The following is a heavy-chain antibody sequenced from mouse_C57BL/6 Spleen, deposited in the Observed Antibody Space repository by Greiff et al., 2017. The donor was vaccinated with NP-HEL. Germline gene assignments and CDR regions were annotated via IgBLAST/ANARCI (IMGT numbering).Heavy chain of an antibody. D-gene: IGHD1-1*01. CDR1: GYSFTGYF. CDR2: INPYNGDT. Sequence: EVQLQQSGPELVKPGDSVKISCKASGYSFTGYFMNWVMQSHGKSLEWIGRINPYNGDTFYNQKFKGKATLTVDKSSSTAHMELRSLTSEDSAVYYCARGGLYYGSSYLYAMDYWGQGTSVTVSS. J-gene: IGHJ4*01. CDR3: ARGGLYYGSSYLYAMDY. V-gene: IGHV1-20*01.